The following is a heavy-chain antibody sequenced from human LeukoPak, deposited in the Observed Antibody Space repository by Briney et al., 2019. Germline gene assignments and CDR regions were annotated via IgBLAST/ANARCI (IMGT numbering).Heavy chain of an antibody. CDR3: AREEGGAAGKGFDY. Sequence: SETLSLTCTVSGGSITTGSYYWGWIRQPPGKGLEWIGSIYNSGSTYYNPSLKSRVTILVDRSKNHFSLNLSYVTAADTAVYYCAREEGGAAGKGFDYWGQGTPVTVSS. D-gene: IGHD6-13*01. CDR1: GGSITTGSYY. V-gene: IGHV4-39*07. CDR2: IYNSGST. J-gene: IGHJ4*02.